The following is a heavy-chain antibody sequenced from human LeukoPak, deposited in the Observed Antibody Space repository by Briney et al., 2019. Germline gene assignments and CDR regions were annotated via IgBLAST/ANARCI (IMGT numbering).Heavy chain of an antibody. V-gene: IGHV1-69*05. CDR3: ARELPDIVAPDAFDI. J-gene: IGHJ3*02. Sequence: SVKVSCKASGGTFSSYAISWVRQAPGQGLEWMGRIIPIFGTANYAQKFPGRGTITTAESTSTAYMELSSLRSEDTAVYYCARELPDIVAPDAFDIWGQGTMVTVSS. D-gene: IGHD5-12*01. CDR1: GGTFSSYA. CDR2: IIPIFGTA.